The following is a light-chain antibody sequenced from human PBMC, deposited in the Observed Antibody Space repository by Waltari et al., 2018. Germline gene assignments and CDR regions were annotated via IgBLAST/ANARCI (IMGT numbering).Light chain of an antibody. J-gene: IGKJ2*01. Sequence: EIVMTQSPATLSLSPEERATLSCRASQSISTNLAWYQQRPGQAPRLLIYDTSTRATGIPVKFSGSGSGTEFTLTISDLQPEDFAVYYCQQYNNWPPLYTFGQGTKLDIK. CDR1: QSISTN. CDR2: DTS. CDR3: QQYNNWPPLYT. V-gene: IGKV3-15*01.